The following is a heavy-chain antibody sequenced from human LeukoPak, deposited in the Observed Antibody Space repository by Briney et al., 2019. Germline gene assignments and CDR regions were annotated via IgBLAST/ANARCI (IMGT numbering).Heavy chain of an antibody. Sequence: GGSLRLSCAASGFTFSSYSMNWVRQAPGKGLEWVSSISSSCSYIYYADSVKGRFTISRDNAKNSLYLQMNSLRAEDTAVYYCARSLGKYGDYSRHAFDIWGQGTMVTVSS. J-gene: IGHJ3*02. CDR2: ISSSCSYI. D-gene: IGHD4-17*01. CDR1: GFTFSSYS. CDR3: ARSLGKYGDYSRHAFDI. V-gene: IGHV3-21*01.